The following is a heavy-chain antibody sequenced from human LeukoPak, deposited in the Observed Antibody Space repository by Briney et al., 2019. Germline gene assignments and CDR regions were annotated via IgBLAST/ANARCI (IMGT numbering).Heavy chain of an antibody. J-gene: IGHJ2*01. D-gene: IGHD3-22*01. CDR1: GGSISSGSYY. V-gene: IGHV4-61*02. CDR2: IYTSGST. CDR3: ARGYDGSGYYYRNWYFDL. Sequence: SQTLSLTCTVSGGSISSGSYYWSWIRQPAGKGLEWIGRIYTSGSTNYNPSLKSRVTISVDTSKNQFSLKLSSVTAADTAVYYCARGYDGSGYYYRNWYFDLWGRGTLVTVSS.